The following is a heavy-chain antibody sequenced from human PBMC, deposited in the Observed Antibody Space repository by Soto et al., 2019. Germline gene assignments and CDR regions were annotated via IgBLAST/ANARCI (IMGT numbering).Heavy chain of an antibody. V-gene: IGHV1-2*02. CDR1: GFSFTGYY. J-gene: IGHJ4*02. Sequence: VKVSCKASGFSFTGYYIHWLRQAPGQGLEWMGWINAHSGGTEYAQKFQGRVTMTRDTSINTAYMELTTLTSDDTAFYYCARGVSAGVDYWGQGTLVTVSS. D-gene: IGHD1-26*01. CDR2: INAHSGGT. CDR3: ARGVSAGVDY.